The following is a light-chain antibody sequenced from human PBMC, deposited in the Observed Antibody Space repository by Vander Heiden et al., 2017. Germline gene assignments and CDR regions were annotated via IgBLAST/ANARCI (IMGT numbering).Light chain of an antibody. CDR1: QSVSSIY. CDR2: GGS. V-gene: IGKV3-20*01. CDR3: QQYGTAPRA. Sequence: DIVLTPSPRTLSLSPGERATLSCRTSQSVSSIYLAWYQQKHGQAPRLLIYGGSSRATGIPDRFSGSGSGTDFTLTINRLEPEDFAVYFCQQYGTAPRAFGQGTKLEIK. J-gene: IGKJ2*01.